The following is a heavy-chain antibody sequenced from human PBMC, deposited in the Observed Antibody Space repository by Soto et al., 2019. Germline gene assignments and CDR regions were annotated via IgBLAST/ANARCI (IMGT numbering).Heavy chain of an antibody. Sequence: QVQLVQSGAELKKPGAAVRVSCQASGYTFTRFFVYWFRQAPGQGLEWMGQVKPKEDSATYAQRFQGSLAMTTDKSTSTVSMELSSLRSDDTAVYYCARGYGGVVVYFDHWGQGTLITVSS. CDR3: ARGYGGVVVYFDH. CDR1: GYTFTRFF. CDR2: VKPKEDSA. J-gene: IGHJ4*02. D-gene: IGHD3-16*02. V-gene: IGHV1-46*01.